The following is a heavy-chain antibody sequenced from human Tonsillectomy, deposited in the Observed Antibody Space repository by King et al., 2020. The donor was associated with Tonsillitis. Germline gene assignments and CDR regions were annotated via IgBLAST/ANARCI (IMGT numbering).Heavy chain of an antibody. Sequence: VQLVESGGGVVQPGRSLRLSCAASGFTFSSYGMHWVRQAPGKGLEWVAGISYDGSNKYYADSVKGRFTVSRDNSKNTLYLQMNSLRAEDTAVYYCAREMVRGVMGYYFDYWGQGTLVTVSS. CDR2: ISYDGSNK. J-gene: IGHJ4*02. CDR3: AREMVRGVMGYYFDY. CDR1: GFTFSSYG. V-gene: IGHV3-33*05. D-gene: IGHD3-10*01.